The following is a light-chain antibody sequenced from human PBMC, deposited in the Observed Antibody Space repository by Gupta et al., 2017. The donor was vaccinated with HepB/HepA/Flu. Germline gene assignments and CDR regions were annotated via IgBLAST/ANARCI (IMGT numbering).Light chain of an antibody. CDR3: QQRDSWPLT. CDR2: DAS. CDR1: QNISTF. J-gene: IGKJ4*01. Sequence: VLIQSPATLSLSPGDRATLSCGASQNISTFLAWYQQRPGQTPRLLIYDASKTATGIPAMFSGSGSGTYFPLTISSLDPEYFAFYYCQQRDSWPLTFGGGTKVEI. V-gene: IGKV3-11*01.